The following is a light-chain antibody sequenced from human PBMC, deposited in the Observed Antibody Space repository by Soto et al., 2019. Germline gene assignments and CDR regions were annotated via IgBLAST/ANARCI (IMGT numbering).Light chain of an antibody. CDR3: SSYTSGSTWV. CDR2: EVS. Sequence: QSALTQPASVSGSPGQSITISCTGTSSDVGAYNYVSWYQQQPGKAPKLMIYEVSNRPSGVSNRFSGSKSGNTASLTISGLQDEDEGDYYCSSYTSGSTWVFGGGTQVTVL. CDR1: SSDVGAYNY. J-gene: IGLJ3*02. V-gene: IGLV2-14*01.